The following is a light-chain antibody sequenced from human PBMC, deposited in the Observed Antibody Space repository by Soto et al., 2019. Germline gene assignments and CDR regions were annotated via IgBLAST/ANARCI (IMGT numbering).Light chain of an antibody. CDR3: QHSYTTPRT. CDR2: AAS. J-gene: IGKJ1*01. V-gene: IGKV1-39*01. CDR1: QSISTF. Sequence: DIQMTQSPSSLSASVGDRVSVTCRASQSISTFLNWYQQRPGEAPKLLFYAASSLQSGVPSRFSGSGSGADFTLTIGSLQPEYFATYYCQHSYTTPRTFGQGTKVEVK.